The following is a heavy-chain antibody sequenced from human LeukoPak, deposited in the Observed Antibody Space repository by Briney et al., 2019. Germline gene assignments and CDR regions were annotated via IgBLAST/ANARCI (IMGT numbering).Heavy chain of an antibody. CDR2: ISTDNSYR. V-gene: IGHV3-21*06. CDR1: GFSLSSYS. J-gene: IGHJ4*02. CDR3: ARDVSLDF. Sequence: GGSLRLSCAASGFSLSSYSMNWIHQAPGKGLEWVSSISTDNSYRHYADSVKGRFTISRDNPKNSLYLQMNTLRAEDTAVYYCARDVSLDFWGQGTLVTVSS.